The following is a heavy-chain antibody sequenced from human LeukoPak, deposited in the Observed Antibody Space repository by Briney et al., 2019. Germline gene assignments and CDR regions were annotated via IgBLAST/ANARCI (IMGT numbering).Heavy chain of an antibody. V-gene: IGHV3-15*07. D-gene: IGHD3-16*01. CDR3: TQTGGPFDY. J-gene: IGHJ4*02. CDR2: IRNQAHGGTT. CDR1: GFTFSSYW. Sequence: GGSLRLSCEASGFTFSSYWMNWVRQAPGKGLEWVGRIRNQAHGGTTDYAVPVKGRFTISRDDSQNTLYLQTNSLKTEDTAVYYCTQTGGPFDYWGQGTLVTVSS.